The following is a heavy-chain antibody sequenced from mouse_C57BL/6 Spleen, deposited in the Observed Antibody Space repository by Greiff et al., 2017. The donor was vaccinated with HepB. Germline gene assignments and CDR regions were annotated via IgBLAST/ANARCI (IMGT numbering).Heavy chain of an antibody. CDR2: IYPGDGDT. CDR1: GYAFSSSW. Sequence: VQLQQSGPELVKPGASVKISCKASGYAFSSSWMNWVKQRPGKGLEWIGRIYPGDGDTNYNGKFKGKATLTADKSSSTAYMQLSSLTSEDSAVYFCARWGTVVATRAMDYWGQGTSVTVSS. V-gene: IGHV1-82*01. J-gene: IGHJ4*01. D-gene: IGHD1-1*01. CDR3: ARWGTVVATRAMDY.